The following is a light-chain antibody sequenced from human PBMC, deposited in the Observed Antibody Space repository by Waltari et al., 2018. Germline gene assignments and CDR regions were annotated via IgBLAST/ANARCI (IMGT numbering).Light chain of an antibody. J-gene: IGKJ1*01. CDR1: QDISIS. Sequence: DIQTTQSPPPISASVGYSFSITCQASQDISISLSWYQQKPGKAPKVLTYDASNLETGVPSRFTGSRSGTDCTYTISSLQPEDIATYYCQQYKDLPRTFGQGTKVEI. CDR2: DAS. V-gene: IGKV1-33*01. CDR3: QQYKDLPRT.